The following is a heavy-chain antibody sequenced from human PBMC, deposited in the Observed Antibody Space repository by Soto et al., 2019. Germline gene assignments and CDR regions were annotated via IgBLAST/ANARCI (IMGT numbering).Heavy chain of an antibody. CDR3: ARVEVKDAFDI. V-gene: IGHV1-8*01. D-gene: IGHD3-3*01. CDR2: MNPNNGNT. Sequence: ASVKVSCKASGYTFTSYDINWVRQATGQGLEWMGWMNPNNGNTDYVQKFQGRVTMTMNTSIRTAYMELSSLRSEDTAVYYCARVEVKDAFDIWGQGTMVTVSS. CDR1: GYTFTSYD. J-gene: IGHJ3*02.